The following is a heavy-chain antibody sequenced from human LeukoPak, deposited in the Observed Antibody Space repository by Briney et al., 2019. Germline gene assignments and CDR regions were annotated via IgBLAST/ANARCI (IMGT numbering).Heavy chain of an antibody. CDR1: GGSISSGGYY. V-gene: IGHV4-30-4*01. CDR2: MYYSGST. J-gene: IGHJ5*02. D-gene: IGHD3-22*01. CDR3: ARPYYYDSRIDP. Sequence: PSQTLSLTCTVSGGSISSGGYYWSWIRQPPGKGLEWFVYMYYSGSTYYNPSLKSRVTMSADTSKNQLSLKLSSVTAADTAVYYCARPYYYDSRIDPWGQGILVTVSS.